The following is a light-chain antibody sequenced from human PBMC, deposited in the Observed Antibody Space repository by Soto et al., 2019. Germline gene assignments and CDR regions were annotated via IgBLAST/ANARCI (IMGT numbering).Light chain of an antibody. CDR1: QSVSGW. Sequence: DTQMTQSPSTLSASVGDTVTVTCRASQSVSGWLAWYQQKPGAAPKLLIYHASTLESGVPSRFSGSGSGTEFSLTISSLQPDDFATYYCQQYNTYSFGQGTKVDIK. CDR3: QQYNTYS. V-gene: IGKV1-5*01. J-gene: IGKJ1*01. CDR2: HAS.